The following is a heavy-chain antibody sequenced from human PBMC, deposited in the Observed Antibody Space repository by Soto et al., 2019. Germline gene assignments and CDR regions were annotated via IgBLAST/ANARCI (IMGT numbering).Heavy chain of an antibody. J-gene: IGHJ6*02. Sequence: QVQLEQSGAEVKKPGSSVKVSCKAPGGTLGTYDINWVRQAPGQGLEWMGGISPIFGSPNYAQKFQGRVTITADESSIPAYMERSRLRSEDPAVYYCAGTGEIAYYHGMDVWSQGTTVPVSS. CDR2: ISPIFGSP. D-gene: IGHD2-15*01. CDR1: GGTLGTYD. CDR3: AGTGEIAYYHGMDV. V-gene: IGHV1-69*01.